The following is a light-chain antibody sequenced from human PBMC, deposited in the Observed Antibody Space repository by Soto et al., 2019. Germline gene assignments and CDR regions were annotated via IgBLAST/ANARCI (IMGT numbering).Light chain of an antibody. CDR1: QSISSW. CDR3: QQANSFLPIT. J-gene: IGKJ5*01. V-gene: IGKV1-5*03. CDR2: KAS. Sequence: DIQMTQSPSTLSASVGDRVTITCRVSQSISSWLAWYQQKPGKAPKLLIYKASTLKSGVPSRFSGSGSGTDFTLTISSLQPEDFATYYCQQANSFLPITFGQGTRLEIK.